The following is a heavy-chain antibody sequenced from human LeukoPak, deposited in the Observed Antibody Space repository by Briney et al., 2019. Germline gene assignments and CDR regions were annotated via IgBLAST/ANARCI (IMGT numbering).Heavy chain of an antibody. V-gene: IGHV4-39*07. CDR3: ARLRRSRLAEFDY. Sequence: PSETLSLTCTVSGGSISSRPYYWGWIRQPPGKRLEWIGSIYYSGSTYYNPSLKSRVTISVDTSKNQFSLKLSSLTAADTAVYYCARLRRSRLAEFDYWGQGTLVTVSS. CDR1: GGSISSRPYY. CDR2: IYYSGST. D-gene: IGHD3-3*02. J-gene: IGHJ4*02.